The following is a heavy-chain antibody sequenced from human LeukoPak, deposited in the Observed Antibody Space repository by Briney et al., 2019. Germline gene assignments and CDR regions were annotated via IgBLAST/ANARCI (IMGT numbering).Heavy chain of an antibody. Sequence: GGSLRLSCAASGFTFSSYAMSWVRQAPGKGLEWVSAISGSGGSTYYADSVKGRFTISRDNSKNTLYLQMNSLRAEDTAVYYCAKDAPYCSGGSCYVPGGYWGQGTPVTVSS. D-gene: IGHD2-15*01. CDR3: AKDAPYCSGGSCYVPGGY. CDR1: GFTFSSYA. V-gene: IGHV3-23*01. CDR2: ISGSGGST. J-gene: IGHJ4*02.